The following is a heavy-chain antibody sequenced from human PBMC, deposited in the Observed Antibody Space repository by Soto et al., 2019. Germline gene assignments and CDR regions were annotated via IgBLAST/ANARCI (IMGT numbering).Heavy chain of an antibody. V-gene: IGHV4-39*01. D-gene: IGHD6-13*01. CDR1: GGSISSSSYY. Sequence: SETLSLTCTVSGGSISSSSYYWGWIRQPPGKGLEWIGSIYYSGNTYYNPSLKSRVTISVDTSKNQFSLKLSSVTAADTAVYYCARLEGRDGHSSSLGPIDYWGQGTLVTVSS. CDR2: IYYSGNT. J-gene: IGHJ4*02. CDR3: ARLEGRDGHSSSLGPIDY.